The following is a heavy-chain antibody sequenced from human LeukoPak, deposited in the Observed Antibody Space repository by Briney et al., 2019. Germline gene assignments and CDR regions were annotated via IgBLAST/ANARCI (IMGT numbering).Heavy chain of an antibody. CDR3: ARGDYSNRYLNYYMDV. D-gene: IGHD4-11*01. CDR2: ISNSGSYI. CDR1: GFTFSSYE. Sequence: PGGSLRLSCAASGFTFSSYEMNWVRQAPGKGPEWVSYISNSGSYIFYAASVRGRFTISRDNTANSLYLQMNSLTAGDTALYYCARGDYSNRYLNYYMDVWGKGTAVTVSS. V-gene: IGHV3-48*03. J-gene: IGHJ6*03.